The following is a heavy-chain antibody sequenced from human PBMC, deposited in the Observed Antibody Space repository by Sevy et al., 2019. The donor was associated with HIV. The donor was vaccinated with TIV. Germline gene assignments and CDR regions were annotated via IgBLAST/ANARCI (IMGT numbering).Heavy chain of an antibody. D-gene: IGHD6-19*01. Sequence: GGSLRLSCAASGFTFDDFAMHWVRQVPGKGLEWVSGLNWDSGSVAYADSLKGRFTISRDNAKNALFLQMNSLRAEVTALYYCAKDIGATGIAVVANWGQGIQVTVSS. CDR2: LNWDSGSV. J-gene: IGHJ4*02. CDR3: AKDIGATGIAVVAN. V-gene: IGHV3-9*01. CDR1: GFTFDDFA.